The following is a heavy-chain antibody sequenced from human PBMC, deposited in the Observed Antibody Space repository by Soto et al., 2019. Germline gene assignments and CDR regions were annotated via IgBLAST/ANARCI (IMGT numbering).Heavy chain of an antibody. Sequence: EVQLVESGGGLVQPGRSLRLSCEASGFMFDDYAMYWVRQAPGKGLEWVSGVSWNSNSIAYADSVKGRFTISRDNAKKFLYLQMNSLKPEDTALYYCAKSKSIASPPFDYRGQGTLVTVSS. V-gene: IGHV3-9*01. CDR2: VSWNSNSI. D-gene: IGHD6-6*01. J-gene: IGHJ4*02. CDR1: GFMFDDYA. CDR3: AKSKSIASPPFDY.